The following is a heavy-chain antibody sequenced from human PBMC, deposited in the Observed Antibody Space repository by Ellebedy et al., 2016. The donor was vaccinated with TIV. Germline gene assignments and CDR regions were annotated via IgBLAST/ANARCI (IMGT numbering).Heavy chain of an antibody. CDR3: AMPKYGSGSYQAHAFDI. CDR2: IIPIFGTA. CDR1: GGTFSSYA. J-gene: IGHJ3*02. Sequence: AASVKVSCKASGGTFSSYAISWVRQAPGQGLEWMGGIIPIFGTANYAQKFQGRVTITADESTSTAYMELSSLRSEDTAVYYCAMPKYGSGSYQAHAFDIWGQGTMVTDSS. D-gene: IGHD3-10*01. V-gene: IGHV1-69*13.